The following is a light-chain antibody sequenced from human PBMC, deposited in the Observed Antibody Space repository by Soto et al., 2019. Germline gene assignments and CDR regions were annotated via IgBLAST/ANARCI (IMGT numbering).Light chain of an antibody. CDR1: QGISNY. J-gene: IGKJ1*01. CDR3: QKYNSAPWT. Sequence: DIPMTQSPASLSASVGDRVTITCRASQGISNYLAWFQQKPGKVPKLLIYAASTLQSGVPSRFSGSGSGTDFALTISSLQPADVATYYCQKYNSAPWTFGQGTKVEIK. V-gene: IGKV1-27*01. CDR2: AAS.